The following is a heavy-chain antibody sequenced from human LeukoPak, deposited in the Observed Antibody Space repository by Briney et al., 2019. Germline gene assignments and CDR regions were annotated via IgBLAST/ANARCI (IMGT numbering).Heavy chain of an antibody. J-gene: IGHJ6*02. CDR2: ISGSGGNT. CDR1: RFTFSAYS. D-gene: IGHD6-13*01. CDR3: ARGGILYGMDV. Sequence: PGGSLRLSCAASRFTFSAYSMTWVRQAPGKGLEWVSAISGSGGNTYYADSVKGRFTISRDNSMNTLYLQMNSLRAEDTAAYYCARGGILYGMDVWGQGTTVTVSS. V-gene: IGHV3-23*01.